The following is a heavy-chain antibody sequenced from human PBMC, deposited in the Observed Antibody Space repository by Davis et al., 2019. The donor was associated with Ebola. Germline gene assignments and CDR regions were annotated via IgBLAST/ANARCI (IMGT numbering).Heavy chain of an antibody. CDR1: GFTFSSYW. D-gene: IGHD2-2*01. Sequence: PGGSLRLSCAASGFTFSSYWMHCVRQAPGKGLVWVSRINPDGSFTDYADSVKGRFSISRDSTSNTLYLQMNGLRAEDTAVYYCARSSYQPDYWGQGTLVTVSS. J-gene: IGHJ4*02. V-gene: IGHV3-74*01. CDR3: ARSSYQPDY. CDR2: INPDGSFT.